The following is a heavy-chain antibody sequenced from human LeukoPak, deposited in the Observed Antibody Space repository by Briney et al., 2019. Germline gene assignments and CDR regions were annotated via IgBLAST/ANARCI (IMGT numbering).Heavy chain of an antibody. V-gene: IGHV3-23*01. Sequence: PGGSLTLSCAASEFSFITYDLSWVRQTWAKGLEWVSAISGDGVTSYADSVKGRFTISRDKSKNTLYLQMNSLRTDDTAIYYCAKGPNFGSWRAVHYWGQGSLVTVSA. D-gene: IGHD3-10*01. CDR2: ISGDGVT. CDR1: EFSFITYD. CDR3: AKGPNFGSWRAVHY. J-gene: IGHJ4*02.